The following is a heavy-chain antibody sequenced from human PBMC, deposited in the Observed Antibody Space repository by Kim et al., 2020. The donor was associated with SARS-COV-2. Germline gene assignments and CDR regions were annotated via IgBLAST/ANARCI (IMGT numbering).Heavy chain of an antibody. CDR2: MDTNTGNT. CDR1: GYTFISYD. Sequence: ASVKVSCKASGYTFISYDVNWVRQATGQGLEWMGWMDTNTGNTGYAQNSQGRVTMTRDNSLGAAYMELSSLRSDDTAIYYCAVVGDYGDYRRPSPDYSFIHLWSNETAVTIS. J-gene: IGHJ6*03. D-gene: IGHD4-17*01. V-gene: IGHV1-8*01. CDR3: AVVGDYGDYRRPSPDYSFIHL.